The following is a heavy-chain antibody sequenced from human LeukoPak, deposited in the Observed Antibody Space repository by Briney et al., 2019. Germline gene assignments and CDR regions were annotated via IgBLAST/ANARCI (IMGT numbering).Heavy chain of an antibody. CDR1: GFTFSSYG. J-gene: IGHJ4*02. D-gene: IGHD3-22*01. V-gene: IGHV4-59*01. CDR2: IYYSGST. CDR3: ARSLYYYDSSGYPI. Sequence: PGGSLRLSCAASGFTFSSYGMSWVRQAPGKGLEWIGYIYYSGSTNYNPSLKSRVTISVDTSKNQFSLKLSSVTAADTAVYYCARSLYYYDSSGYPIWGQGTLVTVSS.